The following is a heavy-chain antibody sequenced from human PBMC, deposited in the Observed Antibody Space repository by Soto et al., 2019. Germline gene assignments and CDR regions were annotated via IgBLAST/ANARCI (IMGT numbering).Heavy chain of an antibody. CDR3: ASGNCDDVCYHDY. CDR2: FDPEDGET. V-gene: IGHV1-24*01. J-gene: IGHJ4*02. Sequence: ASVKVSCKVSGYTLTELSMHWVRQAPGKGLEWMGGFDPEDGETIYAQKFQGRVTITRDASASTAYMELSSLRSEDTAVYYCASGNCDDVCYHDYWGQGTLVTVSS. CDR1: GYTLTELS. D-gene: IGHD2-21*01.